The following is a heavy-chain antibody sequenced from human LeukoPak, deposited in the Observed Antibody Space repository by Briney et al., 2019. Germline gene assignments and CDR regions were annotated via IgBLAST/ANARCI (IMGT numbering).Heavy chain of an antibody. Sequence: GGSLRLSCAASGFTFSSYAMSWVRQARGKGLEWVSSITGSGGSTYNADSVKGRFTISRDNSKNTLCLQMNSLRADDTAVYYCAKAIVGVSISDYWGQGTLVTVSS. V-gene: IGHV3-23*01. CDR1: GFTFSSYA. D-gene: IGHD1-26*01. J-gene: IGHJ4*02. CDR2: ITGSGGST. CDR3: AKAIVGVSISDY.